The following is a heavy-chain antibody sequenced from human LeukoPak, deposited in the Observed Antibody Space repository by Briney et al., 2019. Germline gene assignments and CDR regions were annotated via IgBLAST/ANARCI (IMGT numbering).Heavy chain of an antibody. V-gene: IGHV4-34*01. CDR1: GGSFSGYY. D-gene: IGHD2-21*01. J-gene: IGHJ3*02. CDR3: ARGVVVTKTGGAFDI. CDR2: INHSGST. Sequence: PSETLSLTCAVYGGSFSGYYWSWIRQPPGKGLEWIGEINHSGSTNYNPSLKSRVTISVDTSKNQFSLKLSSVTAADTAVYYCARGVVVTKTGGAFDIWGQGTMVTVSS.